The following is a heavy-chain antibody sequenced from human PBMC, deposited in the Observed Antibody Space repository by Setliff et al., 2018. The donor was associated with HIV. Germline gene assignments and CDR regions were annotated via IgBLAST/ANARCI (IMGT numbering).Heavy chain of an antibody. D-gene: IGHD6-13*01. CDR3: ARGLTAPAAAGS. Sequence: SETLSLTCAVYGGSFTSYYWTWIRQAPGKDLEWIGSISLSGSTYYNPSLQSRVTISIDMSKNHFSLNLKSVTAADTAIYYCARGLTAPAAAGSWGQGMLVTVSS. J-gene: IGHJ5*02. CDR1: GGSFTSYY. V-gene: IGHV4-34*01. CDR2: ISLSGST.